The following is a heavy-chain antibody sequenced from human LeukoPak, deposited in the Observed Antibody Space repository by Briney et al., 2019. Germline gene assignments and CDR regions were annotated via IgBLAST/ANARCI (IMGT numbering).Heavy chain of an antibody. CDR3: ARYISSGLDY. CDR2: IYYSGST. Sequence: SETLSLTCTVSGGSISSYYWSWIRQPPGKGLEWIGYIYYSGSTNYNPSLKSRVTISVDTSKNQFSLKLSYVNAADTAVYYCARYISSGLDYWGQGTLVTVSS. CDR1: GGSISSYY. V-gene: IGHV4-59*08. J-gene: IGHJ4*02. D-gene: IGHD6-6*01.